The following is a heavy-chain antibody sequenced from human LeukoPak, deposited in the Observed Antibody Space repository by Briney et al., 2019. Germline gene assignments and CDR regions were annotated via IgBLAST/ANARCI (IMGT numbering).Heavy chain of an antibody. J-gene: IGHJ4*02. Sequence: GGSLRLSCAASGFTFSSYAMSWVRQAPGKGLEWVSAISGSGGSTYYAGSVKGRFTLSRDNSKNTLYLQMNSLSAEDTAVYYCAKIGPGRIAVAGTEDYWGQGTLVTVSS. D-gene: IGHD6-19*01. CDR1: GFTFSSYA. CDR2: ISGSGGST. V-gene: IGHV3-23*01. CDR3: AKIGPGRIAVAGTEDY.